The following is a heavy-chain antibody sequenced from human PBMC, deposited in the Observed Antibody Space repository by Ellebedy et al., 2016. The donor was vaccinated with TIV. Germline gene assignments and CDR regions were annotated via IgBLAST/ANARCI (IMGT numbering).Heavy chain of an antibody. Sequence: AASVKVSCKASGYTFTSYGIIWVRQAPGQGLEWMGWISTHNGNTNYALKLQGRVTMTTDTSTSTAYMELRSLRSDDTAVYYCARFYAAAGTGNDYWGQGTLVTVSS. CDR1: GYTFTSYG. CDR2: ISTHNGNT. V-gene: IGHV1-18*04. CDR3: ARFYAAAGTGNDY. J-gene: IGHJ4*02. D-gene: IGHD6-13*01.